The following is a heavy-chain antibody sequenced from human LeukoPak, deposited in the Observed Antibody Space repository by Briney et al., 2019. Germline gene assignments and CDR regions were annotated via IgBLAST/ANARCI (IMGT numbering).Heavy chain of an antibody. V-gene: IGHV3-23*01. CDR2: ISGSGDNT. Sequence: GGSLRLSCAASGFTFSSYAMSWVRQVPGKGLEWVSVISGSGDNTYYADSVKGRFTISRDNSKNTLYLQMNSLRAEDTAVYYCARVYSSGWYLSYYYYGMDVWGQGTTVTVSS. CDR3: ARVYSSGWYLSYYYYGMDV. D-gene: IGHD6-19*01. CDR1: GFTFSSYA. J-gene: IGHJ6*02.